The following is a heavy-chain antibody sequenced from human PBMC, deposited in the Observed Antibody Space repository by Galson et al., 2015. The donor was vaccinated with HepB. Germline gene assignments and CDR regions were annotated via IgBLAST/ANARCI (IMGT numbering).Heavy chain of an antibody. CDR1: GYTFTSYG. J-gene: IGHJ5*02. CDR2: ISAYNGNT. CDR3: ARGGDNYYDSSGYYYGVPPTRGSWFDP. D-gene: IGHD3-22*01. V-gene: IGHV1-18*04. Sequence: SVKVSCKASGYTFTSYGISWVRQAPGQGLEWMGWISAYNGNTNYAQKLQGRVTMTTDTSTSTAYMELRSLRSDDTAVYYCARGGDNYYDSSGYYYGVPPTRGSWFDPWGQGTLVTVSS.